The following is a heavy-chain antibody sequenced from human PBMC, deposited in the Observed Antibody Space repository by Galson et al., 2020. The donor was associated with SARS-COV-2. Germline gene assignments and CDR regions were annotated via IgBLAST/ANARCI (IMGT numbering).Heavy chain of an antibody. CDR3: ARGGDSGSYYGSFDY. CDR1: DGSISNYY. D-gene: IGHD1-26*01. Sequence: SETLSLTCTVSDGSISNYYWSWIRQPPGKGLEWIGYIYYSGSTNYNPSLKSRVTISVDTSKNQFSLKLSSVTAADTAVYYCARGGDSGSYYGSFDYWGQGTLVTVSS. CDR2: IYYSGST. J-gene: IGHJ4*02. V-gene: IGHV4-59*01.